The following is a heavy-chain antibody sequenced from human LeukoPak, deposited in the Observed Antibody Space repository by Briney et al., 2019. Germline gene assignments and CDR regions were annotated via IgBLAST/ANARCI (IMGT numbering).Heavy chain of an antibody. CDR3: ARVVAVTGAPVYYMVV. J-gene: IGHJ6*03. V-gene: IGHV1-2*02. CDR2: INPNSVGT. Sequence: GASVKVSCKASGYMFTGYYMHWVPQAPGQGLEWMGWINPNSVGTNDAQKCQGSVTMTRDTSISTAYMDLNRVRSDDTAVYYCARVVAVTGAPVYYMVVWGKGTTVTVSS. CDR1: GYMFTGYY. D-gene: IGHD6-19*01.